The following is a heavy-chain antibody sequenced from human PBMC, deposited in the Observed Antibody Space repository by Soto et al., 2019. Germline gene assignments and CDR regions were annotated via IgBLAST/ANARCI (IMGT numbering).Heavy chain of an antibody. V-gene: IGHV4-4*07. J-gene: IGHJ4*02. CDR1: SDSITSYY. D-gene: IGHD2-21*01. CDR2: IYTSGIT. Sequence: SETLSLTCSVSSDSITSYYWSWLRQPAGKGLECIGRIYTSGITKYNPSLKSRVTMSVDTSKNQFSLRLNSVTAADTAVYYCARGIGVINFDYWGQGAMVTAS. CDR3: ARGIGVINFDY.